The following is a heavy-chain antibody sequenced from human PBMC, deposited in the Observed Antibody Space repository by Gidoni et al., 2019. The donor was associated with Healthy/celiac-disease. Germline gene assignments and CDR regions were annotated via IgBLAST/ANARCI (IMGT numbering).Heavy chain of an antibody. Sequence: QITLKESGPTLVKPTQPLTLTCTFSGFSFRPNGVGVGWIRQPPGKALEWLDLIYWDDGNRFSPSLKSRLSITQYTSKNQVVLTMTNVDPVDTATYYCAKYLAGSHFDSWGQGTLVTVSS. J-gene: IGHJ4*02. V-gene: IGHV2-5*02. CDR3: AKYLAGSHFDS. CDR1: GFSFRPNGVG. D-gene: IGHD2-2*02. CDR2: IYWDDGN.